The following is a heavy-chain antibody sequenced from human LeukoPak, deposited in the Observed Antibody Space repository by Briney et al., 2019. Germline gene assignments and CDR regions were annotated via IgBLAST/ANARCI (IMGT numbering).Heavy chain of an antibody. V-gene: IGHV1-2*02. J-gene: IGHJ4*02. CDR1: GYTFTDYY. D-gene: IGHD1-26*01. Sequence: ASVKVSCKTSGYTFTDYYFHWVRQAPGQGLEWMGWTNPSSGATNYAQQFQGRVTMTRDTSLSTAYMELTRLISDDTAVYYCARDVDSGSSLDHWGQGTLVTVSS. CDR2: TNPSSGAT. CDR3: ARDVDSGSSLDH.